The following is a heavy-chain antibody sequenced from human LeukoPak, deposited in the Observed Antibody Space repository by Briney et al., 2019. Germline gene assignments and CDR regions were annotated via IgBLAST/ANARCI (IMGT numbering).Heavy chain of an antibody. Sequence: PGRSLRLSCAASGFTFDDYAMHWVRQAPGKGLEWVSGVSWNSGNIGYADSVKGRFTISRDNAKNSLYLQMNSLRAEDTALYYCPKDHSSAGKYFDYWGQGTLVTVSS. CDR3: PKDHSSAGKYFDY. J-gene: IGHJ4*02. CDR2: VSWNSGNI. D-gene: IGHD1-1*01. CDR1: GFTFDDYA. V-gene: IGHV3-9*01.